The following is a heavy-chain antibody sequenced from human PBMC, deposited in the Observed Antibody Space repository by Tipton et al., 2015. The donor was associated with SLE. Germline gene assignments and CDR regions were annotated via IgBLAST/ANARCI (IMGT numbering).Heavy chain of an antibody. V-gene: IGHV3-7*01. CDR2: MNPDGSEI. CDR3: ATDRGFSSFDI. J-gene: IGHJ3*02. CDR1: GFTFSSYA. Sequence: SLRLSCAASGFTFSSYAMSWVRQAPGRGLEWVASMNPDGSEIYYVGSVKGRFTISRDNAHNSLYVQMNSLRAEDTAVYYCATDRGFSSFDIWGQGTVVTVSS.